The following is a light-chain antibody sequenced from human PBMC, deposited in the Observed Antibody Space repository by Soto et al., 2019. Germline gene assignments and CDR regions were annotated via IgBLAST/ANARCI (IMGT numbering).Light chain of an antibody. CDR2: DAS. CDR1: QTIGTY. Sequence: IEGTQSPSSLAASLGDRVTITCRASQTIGTYVNWYRQKSGAAPELLIYDASTLQSGVPSRFRGGESGTDFTLTISSLQFDDFALYSRQQYNICPPVPFRRGTRLEI. V-gene: IGKV1-39*01. CDR3: QQYNICPPVP. J-gene: IGKJ5*01.